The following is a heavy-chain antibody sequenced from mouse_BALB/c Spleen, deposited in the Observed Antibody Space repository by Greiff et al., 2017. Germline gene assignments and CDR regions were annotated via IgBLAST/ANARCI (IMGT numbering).Heavy chain of an antibody. D-gene: IGHD2-3*01. CDR3: AREGWLGAY. CDR2: ISYDGSN. J-gene: IGHJ3*01. CDR1: GYSITSGYY. Sequence: EVKLQESGPGLVKPSQSLSLTCSVTGYSITSGYYWNWIRQFPGNKLEWMGYISYDGSNNYNPSLKNRISITRDTSKNQFFLKLNSVTTEDTATYYCAREGWLGAYWGQGTLVTVSA. V-gene: IGHV3-6*02.